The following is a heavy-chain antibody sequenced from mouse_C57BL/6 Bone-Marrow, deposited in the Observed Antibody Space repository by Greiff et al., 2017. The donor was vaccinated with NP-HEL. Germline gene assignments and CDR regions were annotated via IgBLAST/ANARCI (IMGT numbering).Heavy chain of an antibody. D-gene: IGHD2-3*01. CDR3: ARRRDGYYYYYAMDY. CDR2: INPNNGGT. CDR1: GYTFTDYN. Sequence: VQLQQSGPELVKPGASVKIPCKASGYTFTDYNMDWVKQSHGKSLEWIGDINPNNGGTIYNQKFKGKATLTVDKSSSTAYMELRSLTSEDTAVYYCARRRDGYYYYYAMDYWGQGTSVTVSS. V-gene: IGHV1-18*01. J-gene: IGHJ4*01.